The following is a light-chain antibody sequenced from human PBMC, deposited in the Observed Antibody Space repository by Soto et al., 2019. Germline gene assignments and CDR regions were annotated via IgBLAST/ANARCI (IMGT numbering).Light chain of an antibody. CDR1: QDISNF. CDR3: QQADSIPFT. Sequence: DIQMTQSPSSVSASVGDRVTIPCRASQDISNFLAWYQQKPGEAPKLLIYAASSLQRGVPSRFSGSGSGTDFTLTISSLQPEDFASYYCQQADSIPFTFGPGTRVDIK. J-gene: IGKJ3*01. CDR2: AAS. V-gene: IGKV1D-12*01.